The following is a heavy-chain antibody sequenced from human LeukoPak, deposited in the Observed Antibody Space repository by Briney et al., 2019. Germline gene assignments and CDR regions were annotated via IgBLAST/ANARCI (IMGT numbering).Heavy chain of an antibody. CDR1: CGSISCSS. CDR3: ARHVAARDY. J-gene: IGHJ4*02. V-gene: IGHV4-4*07. Sequence: SETLSLTYTVACGSISCSSWSWIRQSAGKGLEWIGRIYASGSTNYNPSLKSRVTVSVDTSKNLFSLRLSSVTAADTAIYYWARHVAARDYWGQGTLVTVSS. CDR2: IYASGST. D-gene: IGHD6-19*01.